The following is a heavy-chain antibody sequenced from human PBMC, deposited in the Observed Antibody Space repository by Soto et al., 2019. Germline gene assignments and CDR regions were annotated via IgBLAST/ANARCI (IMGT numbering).Heavy chain of an antibody. J-gene: IGHJ6*02. CDR1: GGTFSSYS. D-gene: IGHD3-3*01. Sequence: SVNVSFKASGGTFSSYSISWVRQAPGQWLELMGGIIPIFGTENYAHKFQGRVTITADESTSTAYMELSSLRSEDTAVYYCARYAQLRFLEWPNYYYYVMDVWGQWTTVTVSS. CDR3: ARYAQLRFLEWPNYYYYVMDV. CDR2: IIPIFGTE. V-gene: IGHV1-69*01.